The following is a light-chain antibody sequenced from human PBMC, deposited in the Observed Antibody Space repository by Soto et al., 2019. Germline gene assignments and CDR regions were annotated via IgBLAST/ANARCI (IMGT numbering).Light chain of an antibody. Sequence: SYELTQPPSVSVAPGKTASISCGGNDIGSKGVHWYQQKPGQAPVLVIYSDTDLPPVITERFSGSNSANLATLTISRVEAGXXXDYYCQVWDSGSAHVVFGGGTKLTVX. J-gene: IGLJ2*01. CDR2: SDT. V-gene: IGLV3-21*01. CDR1: DIGSKG. CDR3: QVWDSGSAHVV.